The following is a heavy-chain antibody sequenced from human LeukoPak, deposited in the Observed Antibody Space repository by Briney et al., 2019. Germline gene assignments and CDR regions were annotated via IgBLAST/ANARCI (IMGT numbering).Heavy chain of an antibody. CDR2: ISVSGGST. CDR1: GFTFSSYA. Sequence: PGGSLRLSCAASGFTFSSYAMSWVRQAPGKGLEWVSAISVSGGSTYYADSVKGRFTISRDNSKNTLYLQMSSLRAEDTALYYCAKGARIDIVVAVAASDAFDIWGQGTMVTVSS. CDR3: AKGARIDIVVAVAASDAFDI. V-gene: IGHV3-23*01. J-gene: IGHJ3*02. D-gene: IGHD2-15*01.